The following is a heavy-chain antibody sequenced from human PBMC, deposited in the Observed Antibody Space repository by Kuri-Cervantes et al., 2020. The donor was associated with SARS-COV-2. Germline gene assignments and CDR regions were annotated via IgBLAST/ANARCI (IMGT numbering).Heavy chain of an antibody. CDR2: INHRGST. D-gene: IGHD4/OR15-4a*01. J-gene: IGHJ4*02. CDR1: GGSFSGYY. V-gene: IGHV4-34*01. CDR3: ATGEVEVTPLSVRAALRYPRVLTSERYQVMDY. Sequence: SETLSLTCVVSGGSFSGYYWTWIRQSPGKGLEWIGEINHRGSTNYSPSLKSRVSISVDTSKTQFSLKLSSVTAAYTGVYFCATGEVEVTPLSVRAALRYPRVLTSERYQVMDYWAQGTPVTVSS.